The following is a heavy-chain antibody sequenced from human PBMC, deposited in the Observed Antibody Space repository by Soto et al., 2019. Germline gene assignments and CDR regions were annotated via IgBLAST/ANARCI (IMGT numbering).Heavy chain of an antibody. J-gene: IGHJ6*02. CDR1: GFTFSSYT. CDR2: ISSSSTTI. D-gene: IGHD3-16*01. CDR3: AFDYAYYYYYAMDV. V-gene: IGHV3-48*02. Sequence: GGSLRLSCAASGFTFSSYTMNWVRQAPGKGLEWVSYISSSSTTIYYAASVKGRFTISRDNAKNTLYLQMNSLRDEDTAVYYCAFDYAYYYYYAMDVWGQGTTVTVSS.